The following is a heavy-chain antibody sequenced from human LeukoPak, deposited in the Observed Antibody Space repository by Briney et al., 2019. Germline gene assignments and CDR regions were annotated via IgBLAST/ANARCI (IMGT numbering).Heavy chain of an antibody. D-gene: IGHD6-19*01. CDR2: ISSSSSYI. CDR1: GFTFSSYS. V-gene: IGHV3-21*01. CDR3: ARDPYSSGWAYYFDY. J-gene: IGHJ4*02. Sequence: PGGSLRLSCAASGFTFSSYSMNWVRQAPGKGLEWVSSISSSSSYIYYADSEKGRFTISRDNAKNSLYLQMNSLRAEDTAVYYCARDPYSSGWAYYFDYWGQGTLVTVSS.